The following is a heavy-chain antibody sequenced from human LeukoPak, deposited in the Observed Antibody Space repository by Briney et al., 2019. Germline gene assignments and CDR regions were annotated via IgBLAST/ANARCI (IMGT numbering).Heavy chain of an antibody. CDR2: ISGSGGST. Sequence: GGSLRLSCAASGFTFSSYAMSWVRQAPGKGLEWVSAISGSGGSTYYADSVKGRFTISRDNSKNTLYLQMNSLRAEDTAVYYCAKDSRATRIAVAGNPDYWGQGNLVTVSS. J-gene: IGHJ4*02. V-gene: IGHV3-23*01. CDR1: GFTFSSYA. CDR3: AKDSRATRIAVAGNPDY. D-gene: IGHD6-19*01.